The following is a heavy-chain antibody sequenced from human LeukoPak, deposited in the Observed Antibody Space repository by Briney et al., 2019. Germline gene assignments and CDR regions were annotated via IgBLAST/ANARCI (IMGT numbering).Heavy chain of an antibody. D-gene: IGHD3-9*01. CDR2: ISAYNGNT. CDR3: ARDYDILTGYYTNWFDP. CDR1: GYTFTSYG. V-gene: IGHV1-18*01. Sequence: ASVKVSCKASGYTFTSYGISWVRQAPGQGLEWTGWISAYNGNTNYARKLQGRVTMTTDTSTSTAYMELRSLRSDDTAVYYCARDYDILTGYYTNWFDPWGQGTLVTVSS. J-gene: IGHJ5*02.